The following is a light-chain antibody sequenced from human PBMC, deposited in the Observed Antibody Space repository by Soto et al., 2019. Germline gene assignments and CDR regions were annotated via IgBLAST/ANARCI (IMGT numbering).Light chain of an antibody. CDR2: DVN. CDR3: TSWTTSTTMI. J-gene: IGLJ2*01. CDR1: SSDIGAYNF. V-gene: IGLV2-14*03. Sequence: QSVLTQPASVSGSPGQSITISCTGTSSDIGAYNFVSWYQQHPGKAPKLMLYDVNIRPSGVSNRFSGSKSGNTASLTISGLQAEAGADYYCTSWTTSTTMIFGGGTKLTVL.